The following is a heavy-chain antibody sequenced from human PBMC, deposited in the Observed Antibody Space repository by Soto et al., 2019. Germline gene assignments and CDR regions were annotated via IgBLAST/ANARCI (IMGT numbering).Heavy chain of an antibody. V-gene: IGHV4-34*01. CDR2: INHSGST. CDR1: GGSFSGYY. J-gene: IGHJ1*01. CDR3: ARGPYSSSWYQAEYFQH. Sequence: QVQLQQWGAGLLKPSETLSLTCAVYGGSFSGYYCSWIRQPPGKGLEWIGEINHSGSTNYNPSLKSRVTISVDTSKNQFSLKLSSVTAADTAVYYCARGPYSSSWYQAEYFQHWGQGTLVTVSS. D-gene: IGHD6-13*01.